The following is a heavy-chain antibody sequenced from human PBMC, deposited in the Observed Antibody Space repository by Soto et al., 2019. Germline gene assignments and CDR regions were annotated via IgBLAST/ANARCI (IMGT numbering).Heavy chain of an antibody. J-gene: IGHJ4*02. CDR1: GYTFTSYY. Sequence: ASVKVSCKAPGYTFTSYYMHWVRQAPGQGLEWMGIINPSGGSTSCAQKFQGRVTMTRDTSTSTVYMELSSLRSEDTAVYYCARGPRAYDSSGRLVCWGQGTLVTVSS. D-gene: IGHD3-22*01. CDR3: ARGPRAYDSSGRLVC. CDR2: INPSGGST. V-gene: IGHV1-46*01.